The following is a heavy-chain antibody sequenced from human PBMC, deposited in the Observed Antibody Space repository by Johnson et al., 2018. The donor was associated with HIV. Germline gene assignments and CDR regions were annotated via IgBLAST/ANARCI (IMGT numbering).Heavy chain of an antibody. J-gene: IGHJ3*02. CDR3: ARGRATGRGRSAFDI. D-gene: IGHD1-14*01. CDR2: INWNGGST. Sequence: VQLVESGGGVVRPGGSLRLSCAASGFTFDDYAMSWVRQGPRKGLEWVSGINWNGGSTGYVDSVKGRFTISRDNAKNSRYLQMNSLRAEDTALYYCARGRATGRGRSAFDIWGQGTMVTVSS. V-gene: IGHV3-20*04. CDR1: GFTFDDYA.